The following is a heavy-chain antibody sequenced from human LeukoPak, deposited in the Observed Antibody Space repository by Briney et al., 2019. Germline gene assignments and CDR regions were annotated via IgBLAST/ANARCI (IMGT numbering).Heavy chain of an antibody. Sequence: ASVKVSCKASGGTFSSYAISWVRQAPGQGLEWMGGIIPIFGTANYAQKFQGRVTITTDESTSTAYMELSSLRSEDTAVYYCARAPQSGYSSSSPLDYWGQGTLVTVSS. J-gene: IGHJ4*02. CDR3: ARAPQSGYSSSSPLDY. V-gene: IGHV1-69*05. D-gene: IGHD6-6*01. CDR1: GGTFSSYA. CDR2: IIPIFGTA.